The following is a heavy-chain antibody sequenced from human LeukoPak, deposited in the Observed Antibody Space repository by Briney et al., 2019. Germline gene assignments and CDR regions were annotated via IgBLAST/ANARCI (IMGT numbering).Heavy chain of an antibody. V-gene: IGHV3-7*01. CDR1: EFAFYRFA. CDR2: IKQDGSDK. D-gene: IGHD3-10*01. CDR3: ARERRGGDAFDI. Sequence: GGSLRLSCAASEFAFYRFAMNWVREAPGKGLEWVANIKQDGSDKYYVDSVKGRFTISRDNAKNSLYLQMNSLRTEDTAVYYCARERRGGDAFDIWGQGTMVTVSA. J-gene: IGHJ3*02.